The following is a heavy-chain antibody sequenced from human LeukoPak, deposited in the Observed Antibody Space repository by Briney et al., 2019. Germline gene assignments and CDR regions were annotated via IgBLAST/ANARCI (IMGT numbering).Heavy chain of an antibody. J-gene: IGHJ5*02. Sequence: PSETLSLTCAVYGGSFSGYYWSWIRQPPGKGLEWIGETNHSGSTNYNPSLKSRVTISVDTSKNQFSLKLSSVTAADTAVYYCARDHAPGNWFDPWGQGTLVTVSS. V-gene: IGHV4-34*01. CDR1: GGSFSGYY. CDR2: TNHSGST. D-gene: IGHD3-10*01. CDR3: ARDHAPGNWFDP.